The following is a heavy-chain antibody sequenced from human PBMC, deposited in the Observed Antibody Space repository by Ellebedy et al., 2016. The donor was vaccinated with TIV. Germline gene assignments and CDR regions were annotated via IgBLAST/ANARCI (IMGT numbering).Heavy chain of an antibody. CDR2: IYHNGNT. CDR1: GGSISSYY. J-gene: IGHJ4*02. CDR3: ARQYNYGTSGYYVDY. V-gene: IGHV4-59*08. D-gene: IGHD3-22*01. Sequence: MPSETLSLTCTVSGGSISSYYWTWIRQPPGKGLEWIGYIYHNGNTNYNPSLKSRVTISVETSKNQFSLKLSSVTAADTAVYYCARQYNYGTSGYYVDYWGQGTLLTVSS.